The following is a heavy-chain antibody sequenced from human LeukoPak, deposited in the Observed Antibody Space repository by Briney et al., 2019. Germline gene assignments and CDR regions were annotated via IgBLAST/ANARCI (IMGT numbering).Heavy chain of an antibody. J-gene: IGHJ3*02. D-gene: IGHD5-12*01. CDR3: ARDIVAAFDI. V-gene: IGHV6-1*01. Sequence: SQTLSLTCAISGHSVACNSAAWNWIRQSPSRVLEWLGRTYYRSKWYNDYAVSVKSRITINPDTSKNQFSLQLNSVTPEDTAVYYCARDIVAAFDIWGQGTMVTVSS. CDR1: GHSVACNSAA. CDR2: TYYRSKWYN.